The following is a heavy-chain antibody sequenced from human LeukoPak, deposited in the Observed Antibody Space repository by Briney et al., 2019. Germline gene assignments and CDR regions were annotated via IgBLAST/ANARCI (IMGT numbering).Heavy chain of an antibody. CDR3: ARYSKSSDRDFDY. J-gene: IGHJ4*02. Sequence: SQTLSLTCAISGDSASSNSVTWNWIRQSPSRGLEWLGRTCYRSKWLNDYVESVKNRLTINPDTSKNQFSLQLTSVTPEDTAVYYCARYSKSSDRDFDYWGQGTQATVSS. V-gene: IGHV6-1*01. CDR1: GDSASSNSVT. D-gene: IGHD6-6*01. CDR2: TCYRSKWLN.